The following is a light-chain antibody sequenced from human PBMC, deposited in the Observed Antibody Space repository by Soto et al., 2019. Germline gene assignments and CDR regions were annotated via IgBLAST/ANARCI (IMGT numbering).Light chain of an antibody. Sequence: DIQMTQSPSSLSASLGDRVTITCRASQGIGVYLAWFQQKPGKVPRLLIYAASALQSGVPSRFSGGGSGTDFTLTINGLQPEDVATYCCQKYNRAPLTFGGGTKVEIK. CDR3: QKYNRAPLT. CDR2: AAS. V-gene: IGKV1-27*01. J-gene: IGKJ4*01. CDR1: QGIGVY.